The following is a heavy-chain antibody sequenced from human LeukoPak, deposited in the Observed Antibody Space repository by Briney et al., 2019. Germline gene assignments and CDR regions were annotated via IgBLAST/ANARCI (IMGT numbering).Heavy chain of an antibody. D-gene: IGHD3-10*01. Sequence: PGGSLRLSCAASGFTFSSYGMHWIRQAPGKGLEWVAVIWYDGSNKYYADSVKGRFTISRDNSKNTLYLQMNSLRAEDTAVYYCARDPRATYYYGSGTFRGGDDAFDIWAKGQWSPSLQ. CDR2: IWYDGSNK. J-gene: IGHJ3*02. CDR3: ARDPRATYYYGSGTFRGGDDAFDI. CDR1: GFTFSSYG. V-gene: IGHV3-33*01.